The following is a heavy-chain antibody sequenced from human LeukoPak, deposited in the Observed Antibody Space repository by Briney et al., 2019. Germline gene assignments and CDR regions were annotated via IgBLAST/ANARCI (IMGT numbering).Heavy chain of an antibody. CDR3: VRKLGDYYFDH. D-gene: IGHD7-27*01. Sequence: PGGSLRLSCAASGFTFSDYYMSWVCQAPGKGLEWLSYITNSGNMRYYADSVKGRFTISRDNANDSLYLQMNSLRAEDTAVYYCVRKLGDYYFDHWGQGTLVTVSS. J-gene: IGHJ4*02. CDR1: GFTFSDYY. V-gene: IGHV3-11*01. CDR2: ITNSGNMR.